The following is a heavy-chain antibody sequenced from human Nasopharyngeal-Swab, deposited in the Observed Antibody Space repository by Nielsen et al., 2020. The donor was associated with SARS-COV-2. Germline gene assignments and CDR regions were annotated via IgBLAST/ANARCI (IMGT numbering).Heavy chain of an antibody. CDR2: IWNDGSVD. V-gene: IGHV3-33*01. J-gene: IGHJ6*02. Sequence: GESLKISCAASGFTFSRYGMVWVRQAPGKGLEWVALIWNDGSVDNYADSVKGRFTISRDNSKNTLYLEINSLRAEDTAVYYCVRESAYHDFWTGYIDTTPSPHMDVWGQGTTVTVSS. CDR1: GFTFSRYG. D-gene: IGHD3-3*01. CDR3: VRESAYHDFWTGYIDTTPSPHMDV.